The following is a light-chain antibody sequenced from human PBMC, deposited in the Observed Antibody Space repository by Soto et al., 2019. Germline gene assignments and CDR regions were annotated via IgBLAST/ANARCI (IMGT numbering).Light chain of an antibody. CDR1: QSVSSIY. V-gene: IGKV3-20*01. CDR2: GAS. CDR3: QQDGSSPTCT. J-gene: IGKJ1*01. Sequence: EIVLTQSPGTLSLSPGERATLSCRASQSVSSIYLARYQQKPGQAPRRLLDGASSRATGIPDRFSGRGSGTGFKLTISRLEPDDVAVYYCQQDGSSPTCTFGQGTKVESK.